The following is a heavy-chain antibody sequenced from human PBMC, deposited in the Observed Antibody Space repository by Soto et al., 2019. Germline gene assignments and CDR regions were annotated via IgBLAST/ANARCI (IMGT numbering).Heavy chain of an antibody. D-gene: IGHD3-22*01. V-gene: IGHV1-69*13. J-gene: IGHJ3*02. CDR3: ARDTYYYDSSGYYYYAFDI. CDR1: GGTFSSYA. CDR2: IIPIFGTA. Sequence: SVKVSCKASGGTFSSYAISWVRQAPGQGLEWMGGIIPIFGTANYAQKFQGRVTITADESTSTAYMELSSLRSEDTAVYYCARDTYYYDSSGYYYYAFDIWGQGAMVTVSS.